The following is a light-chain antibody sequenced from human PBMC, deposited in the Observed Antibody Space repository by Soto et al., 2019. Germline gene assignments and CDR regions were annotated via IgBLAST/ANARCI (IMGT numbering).Light chain of an antibody. J-gene: IGKJ1*01. CDR3: QQLRT. V-gene: IGKV1-9*01. CDR2: AAS. CDR1: QGISSY. Sequence: DLQLTQSPSFLSASVGDRVTITCRASQGISSYLAWYQQKPGKAPKLLIYAASTLQSGVPSRFSGSGSGTEFTLKISSLQPEDFATYYCQQLRTFGQGTKVEIK.